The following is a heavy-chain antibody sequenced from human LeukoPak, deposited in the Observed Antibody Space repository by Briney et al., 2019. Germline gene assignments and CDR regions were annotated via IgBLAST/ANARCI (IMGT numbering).Heavy chain of an antibody. CDR1: GFTFSSYA. D-gene: IGHD3-16*01. CDR3: AKDHVDWRSVGN. CDR2: ISGSGGST. J-gene: IGHJ4*02. V-gene: IGHV3-23*01. Sequence: GGSLRLSCAASGFTFSSYAMSWVRQAPGKGLEWVSAISGSGGSTYYADSVKGRFTISRDNSKKPLYLQMNSLRAEDKAVYYFAKDHVDWRSVGNWGQGTLVTVPS.